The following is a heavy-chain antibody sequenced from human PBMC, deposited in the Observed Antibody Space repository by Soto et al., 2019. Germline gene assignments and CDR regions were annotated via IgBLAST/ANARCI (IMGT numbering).Heavy chain of an antibody. CDR3: TQDLIAVVGTLDYYYGMDV. Sequence: GGSLRLSCAASGFTFRNYAMSWVRQAPGKGLEWVSAISGSGDSTYYADSVKGRFAISRDNSKDTLYLQMNSLRAEDTAVYYCTQDLIAVVGTLDYYYGMDVWGQGTTVTVSS. CDR1: GFTFRNYA. CDR2: ISGSGDST. J-gene: IGHJ6*02. V-gene: IGHV3-23*01. D-gene: IGHD6-19*01.